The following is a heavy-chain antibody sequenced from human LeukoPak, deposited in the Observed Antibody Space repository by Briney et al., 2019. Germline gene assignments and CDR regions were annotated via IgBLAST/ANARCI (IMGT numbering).Heavy chain of an antibody. CDR1: GFTFSNYA. CDR2: ISASGDRT. CDR3: AKSARGGFGGLIAPFDY. J-gene: IGHJ4*02. D-gene: IGHD3-16*02. Sequence: RPGGSLRLSCAASGFTFSNYAMTWVRQAPGKGLEWVSSISASGDRTYYTESVKGRFTVSRDNSKNTLYLQMNSLRAEDTAVYYCAKSARGGFGGLIAPFDYWGQGTLVTVSS. V-gene: IGHV3-23*01.